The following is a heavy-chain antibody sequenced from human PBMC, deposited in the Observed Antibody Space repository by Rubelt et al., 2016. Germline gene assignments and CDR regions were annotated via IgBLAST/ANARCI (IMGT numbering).Heavy chain of an antibody. J-gene: IGHJ6*02. D-gene: IGHD3-9*01. Sequence: YSGSTNYNPSLKSRVTISVDTSKNQFSLKLSSVTAADTAVYYCARDRLYYDIGRASYYYYGMDVWGQGTTVTVSS. V-gene: IGHV4-59*01. CDR2: YSGST. CDR3: ARDRLYYDIGRASYYYYGMDV.